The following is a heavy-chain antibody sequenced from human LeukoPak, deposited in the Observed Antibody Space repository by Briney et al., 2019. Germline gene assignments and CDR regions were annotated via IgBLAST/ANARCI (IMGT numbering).Heavy chain of an antibody. V-gene: IGHV3-64D*06. Sequence: GGSLRLSCAAFGFTFSRYAMHCVRQAPGKGLEYVSSIRGNGGSTYYAASVKGRFTISRDNSKNTLYLQMSSLRPEDTAVYYCVIVWDTTVTLDAVDIWGQGTMVTVSS. D-gene: IGHD4-17*01. CDR3: VIVWDTTVTLDAVDI. J-gene: IGHJ3*02. CDR2: IRGNGGST. CDR1: GFTFSRYA.